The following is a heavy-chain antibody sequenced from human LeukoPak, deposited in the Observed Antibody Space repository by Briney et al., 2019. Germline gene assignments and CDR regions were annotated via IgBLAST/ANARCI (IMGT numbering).Heavy chain of an antibody. V-gene: IGHV1-8*01. CDR1: GYTFTSYD. J-gene: IGHJ3*02. CDR3: ARESSGWSADAFDI. Sequence: RASVKVSCEASGYTFTSYDINWVRQATGQGLEWMGWMNPNSGNTGYAQKFQGRVTMTRNTSISTAYMELSSLRSEDTAVYYCARESSGWSADAFDIWGQGTMVTVSS. D-gene: IGHD6-19*01. CDR2: MNPNSGNT.